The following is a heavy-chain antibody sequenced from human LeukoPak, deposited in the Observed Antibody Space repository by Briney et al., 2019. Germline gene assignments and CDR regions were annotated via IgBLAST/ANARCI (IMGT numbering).Heavy chain of an antibody. D-gene: IGHD2-8*01. CDR3: AKDRCSNGIGCYYYYMDV. CDR2: ISGSGGST. CDR1: GFTFSSYA. Sequence: GGSLRLSCAASGFTFSSYAMSWVRQAPGKGLEWVSAISGSGGSTYYAHSVKGRFRISRDSSKNILYLQMNSLRAEDTAVYYCAKDRCSNGIGCYYYYMDVWGKGTTVTISS. J-gene: IGHJ6*03. V-gene: IGHV3-23*01.